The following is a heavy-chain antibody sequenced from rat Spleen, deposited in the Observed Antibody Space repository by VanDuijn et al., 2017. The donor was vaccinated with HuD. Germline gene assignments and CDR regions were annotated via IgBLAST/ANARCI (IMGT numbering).Heavy chain of an antibody. CDR2: IGSVNFNT. CDR3: AKQGTGTYWHLDF. V-gene: IGHV5-7*01. J-gene: IGHJ1*01. Sequence: EVQLVESGGGPVQPGRSLRLSCAASGFTFSDFPMAWVRQTPQKGLEWVATIGSVNFNTFYPDSVKGRFSISRDNAKSSLYLQMDSLGSEDTATYYCAKQGTGTYWHLDFWGPGTMVTVSS. D-gene: IGHD5-1*01. CDR1: GFTFSDFP.